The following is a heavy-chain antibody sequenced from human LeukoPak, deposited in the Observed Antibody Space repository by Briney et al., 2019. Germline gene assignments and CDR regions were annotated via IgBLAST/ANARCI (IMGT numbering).Heavy chain of an antibody. CDR2: ISWNSGSI. CDR1: GFTFDDYA. V-gene: IGHV3-9*01. D-gene: IGHD3-16*01. CDR3: ARGSTSLDY. Sequence: GGSLRLSCAASGFTFDDYAMHWVRQAPGKGLEWVSGISWNSGSIGYADSVKGRFTISRDNSKNTLYLQMNSLRAEDTAVYYCARGSTSLDYWGQGTLVTVSS. J-gene: IGHJ4*02.